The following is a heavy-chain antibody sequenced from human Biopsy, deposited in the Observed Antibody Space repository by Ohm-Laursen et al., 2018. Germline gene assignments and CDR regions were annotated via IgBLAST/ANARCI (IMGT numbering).Heavy chain of an antibody. CDR3: ARRPYGGTRYWYFDF. CDR1: GGSVSSGGFY. CDR2: IYYSGTT. Sequence: TLSLTCTVSGGSVSSGGFYWSWIRQHPGKGLEWIRYIYYSGTTYYNPSLKSLVTISVDTSKNQFSLKLNSVTAADTAVYYCARRPYGGTRYWYFDFWGRGTLATVSS. D-gene: IGHD4-23*01. J-gene: IGHJ2*01. V-gene: IGHV4-31*01.